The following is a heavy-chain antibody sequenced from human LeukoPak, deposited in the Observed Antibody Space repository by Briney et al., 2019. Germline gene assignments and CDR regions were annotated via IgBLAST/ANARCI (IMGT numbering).Heavy chain of an antibody. CDR1: GYTFTGYY. Sequence: GASVKVSCKASGYTFTGYYMHWVRQAPGQGLEWMGWINPNSGGTNYAQKFQGRVTMTRDTSISTAYMELSSLRSEDTAVYYCARALPSIYRGYRKYYYYMDVWGKGTTVTISS. V-gene: IGHV1-2*02. CDR3: ARALPSIYRGYRKYYYYMDV. CDR2: INPNSGGT. J-gene: IGHJ6*03. D-gene: IGHD5-12*01.